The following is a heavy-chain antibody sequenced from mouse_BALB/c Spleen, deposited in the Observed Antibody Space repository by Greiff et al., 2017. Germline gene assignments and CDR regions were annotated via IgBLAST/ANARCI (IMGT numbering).Heavy chain of an antibody. CDR3: ARGGSSSFYAMDY. J-gene: IGHJ4*01. CDR2: INPSTGYT. CDR1: GYTFTSYW. Sequence: QVQLKESGAELAKPGASVKMSCKASGYTFTSYWMHWVKQRPGQGLEWNGYINPSTGYTEYNQKFKDKATLTADKSSSTAYMQLSSLTSEDSAVYYCARGGSSSFYAMDYWGQGTSVTVSS. V-gene: IGHV1-7*01. D-gene: IGHD1-1*01.